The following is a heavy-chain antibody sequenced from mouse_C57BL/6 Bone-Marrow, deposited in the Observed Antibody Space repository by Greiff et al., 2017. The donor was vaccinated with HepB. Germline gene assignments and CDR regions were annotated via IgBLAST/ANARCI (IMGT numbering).Heavy chain of an antibody. D-gene: IGHD1-1*01. Sequence: VKLMESGPGLVAPSQSLSITCTVSGFSLTSYAISWVRQPPGKGLEWLGVIWTGGGTNYNSALKSRLSISKDNSKSQVFLKMNSLQTDDTARYYCAIITTVSYWYFDVWGTGTTVTVSS. V-gene: IGHV2-9-1*01. CDR2: IWTGGGT. CDR3: AIITTVSYWYFDV. CDR1: GFSLTSYA. J-gene: IGHJ1*03.